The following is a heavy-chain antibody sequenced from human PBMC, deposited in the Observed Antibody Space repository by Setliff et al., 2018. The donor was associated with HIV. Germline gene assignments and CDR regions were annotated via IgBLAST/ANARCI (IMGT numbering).Heavy chain of an antibody. CDR2: INCGNGKS. CDR3: VRDLPTPNWGFDY. J-gene: IGHJ4*02. D-gene: IGHD7-27*01. Sequence: ASVKVSCKASGYTFTDFYIHWVRQAPGQGLEWMGWINCGNGKSKYSQKFQDRVTFTRDTSASSAYMDLSSLRSEDSAVYYCVRDLPTPNWGFDYWGQGTLVTVSS. CDR1: GYTFTDFY. V-gene: IGHV1-3*01.